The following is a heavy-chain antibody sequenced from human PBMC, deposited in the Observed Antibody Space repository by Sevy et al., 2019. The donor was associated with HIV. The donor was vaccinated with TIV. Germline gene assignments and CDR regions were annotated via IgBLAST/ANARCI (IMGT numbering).Heavy chain of an antibody. CDR1: DGSIRSGGYS. Sequence: SDTLSLTCAVSDGSIRSGGYSWNWIRQPPGKGLEWIGYIYHSGSTYYNPSLKSRVTISVDRSKNQFSLKLSSVTAADTAVYYCARGRDRWFGLDYWGQGNLVTVSS. CDR2: IYHSGST. V-gene: IGHV4-30-2*01. J-gene: IGHJ4*02. D-gene: IGHD3-10*01. CDR3: ARGRDRWFGLDY.